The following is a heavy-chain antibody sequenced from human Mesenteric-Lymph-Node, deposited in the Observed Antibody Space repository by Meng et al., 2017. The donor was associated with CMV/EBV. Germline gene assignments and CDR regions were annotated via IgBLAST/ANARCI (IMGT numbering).Heavy chain of an antibody. D-gene: IGHD3-10*01. CDR3: ARDDGEGSPLDH. V-gene: IGHV3-74*01. Sequence: GESLKISCVASGFTFSKSWMHWVRHAPGKGLMWVARINGGGSDTTHADSVEGRFTISRDNAKNTLYLQMNSLRAEDTAVYFCARDDGEGSPLDHWGQGTRVTVSS. CDR1: GFTFSKSW. CDR2: INGGGSDT. J-gene: IGHJ4*02.